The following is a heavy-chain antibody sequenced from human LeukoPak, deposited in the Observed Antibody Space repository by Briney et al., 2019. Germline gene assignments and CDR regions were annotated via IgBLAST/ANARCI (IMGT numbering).Heavy chain of an antibody. D-gene: IGHD1-26*01. Sequence: GGSLRLSCAASGFTFRSYAMSWVRQAPGKGLDWVSGISGGGSTTYGVDSVKGRFTIFRDNSKNTLYLQMNSLRAEDTAVYYCTKGADSGSYNADYWGQGTLVTVSS. J-gene: IGHJ4*02. CDR1: GFTFRSYA. CDR2: ISGGGSTT. CDR3: TKGADSGSYNADY. V-gene: IGHV3-23*01.